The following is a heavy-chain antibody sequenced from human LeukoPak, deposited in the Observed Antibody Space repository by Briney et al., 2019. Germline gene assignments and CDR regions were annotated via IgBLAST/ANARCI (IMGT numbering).Heavy chain of an antibody. CDR3: ARYVTRRRYYGSGSEYQAGYFDY. J-gene: IGHJ4*02. D-gene: IGHD3-10*01. CDR2: INHSGST. V-gene: IGHV4-34*01. CDR1: GGSFSGYY. Sequence: SETLSLTCAVYGGSFSGYYWSWIRQPPGKGLEWIGEINHSGSTNYNPSLKSRVTISVDTSKNQFSLKLSSVTAADTAVYYCARYVTRRRYYGSGSEYQAGYFDYWGQGTLVTVSS.